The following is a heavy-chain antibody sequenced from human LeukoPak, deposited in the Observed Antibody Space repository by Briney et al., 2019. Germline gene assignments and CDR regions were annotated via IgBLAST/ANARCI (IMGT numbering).Heavy chain of an antibody. D-gene: IGHD6-19*01. V-gene: IGHV5-51*01. CDR3: ARHIAPGYNSGWYIDY. CDR1: GYTFTNYW. J-gene: IGHJ4*02. Sequence: GESLKISCKGSGYTFTNYWIGWVRQMPGKGLEWMGIIYPGDSDTRYSPSFQGQVTISTDKSISTAYLQWSSLKASDTAMHYCARHIAPGYNSGWYIDYWGQGTLVTVSS. CDR2: IYPGDSDT.